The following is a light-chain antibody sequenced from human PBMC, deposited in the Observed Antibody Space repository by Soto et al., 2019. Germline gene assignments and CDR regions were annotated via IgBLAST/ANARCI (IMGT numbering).Light chain of an antibody. Sequence: QSALTQPASVSGSPGQSITISCTGTSSDVGGYNYVSWYQQHPGKAPKLMIYEVSNRPSGVSNRFSGSKSGNTASLTISGLQAEDEADYYCSSYTSRSTLDYVFGSGTKRTDL. CDR2: EVS. V-gene: IGLV2-14*01. CDR3: SSYTSRSTLDYV. J-gene: IGLJ1*01. CDR1: SSDVGGYNY.